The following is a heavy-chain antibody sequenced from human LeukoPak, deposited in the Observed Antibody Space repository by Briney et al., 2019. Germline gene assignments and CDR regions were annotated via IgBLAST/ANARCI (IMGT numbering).Heavy chain of an antibody. CDR3: ARTVATIPPEPFDY. CDR2: IYYSGST. V-gene: IGHV4-59*01. J-gene: IGHJ4*02. CDR1: GGSISSYY. Sequence: SETLSLTCTVSGGSISSYYWSWIRQPPGKGLEWIGYIYYSGSTNYNPSLKSQVTISVDTSKNQFSLKLSSVTAADTAVYYCARTVATIPPEPFDYWGQGTLVTVSS. D-gene: IGHD5-24*01.